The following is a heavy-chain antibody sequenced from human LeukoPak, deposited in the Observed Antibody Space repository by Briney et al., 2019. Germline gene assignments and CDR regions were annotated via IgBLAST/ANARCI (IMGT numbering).Heavy chain of an antibody. CDR3: ARAANTAAGTPTLAIDY. J-gene: IGHJ4*02. Sequence: GRSLRLSCATSGFTASNKYMTWVRQVPRRGLEWVSVTYSDGGTYYADSVRGRFTISSDNTKDTLYLQMNSLRAEDTAVYYCARAANTAAGTPTLAIDYWGQGTLVTVSS. D-gene: IGHD6-13*01. CDR2: TYSDGGT. V-gene: IGHV3-66*01. CDR1: GFTASNKY.